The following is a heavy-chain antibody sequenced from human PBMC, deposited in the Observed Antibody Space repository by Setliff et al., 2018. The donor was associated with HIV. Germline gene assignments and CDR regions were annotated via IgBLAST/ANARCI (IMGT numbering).Heavy chain of an antibody. CDR3: ARYLGGNEFDV. V-gene: IGHV1-18*01. J-gene: IGHJ3*01. Sequence: ASVKVSCKASGYSLPSYGFSWVRQAPGQGLEWVGWISTHNGDTSYAQKVQGRVTMTTDTLTMTTYMELTSLRSDDTAVYYCARYLGGNEFDVWGQGTKDTVSS. CDR1: GYSLPSYG. CDR2: ISTHNGDT. D-gene: IGHD3-10*01.